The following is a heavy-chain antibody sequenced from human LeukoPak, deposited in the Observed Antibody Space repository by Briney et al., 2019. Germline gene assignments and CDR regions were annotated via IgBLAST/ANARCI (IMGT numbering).Heavy chain of an antibody. CDR3: ARRMVRGHYYYYGMDV. Sequence: GXXXRLXCAASGFTVSSNYMSWVRQAPGKGLEXVSVIYSGGSTYYADSVKGRFTISRDNSKNTLYLQMNSLRAEDTAVYYCARRMVRGHYYYYGMDVWGQGTTVTVSS. CDR1: GFTVSSNY. V-gene: IGHV3-53*01. CDR2: IYSGGST. J-gene: IGHJ6*02. D-gene: IGHD3-10*01.